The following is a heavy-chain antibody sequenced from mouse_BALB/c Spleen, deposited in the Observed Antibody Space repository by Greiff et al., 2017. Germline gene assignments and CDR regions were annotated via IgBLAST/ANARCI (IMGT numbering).Heavy chain of an antibody. D-gene: IGHD1-1*01. CDR2: ISSGGSYT. CDR3: ARHLEGVGYPSMDY. Sequence: DVKLVESGGDLVKPGGSLKLSCAASGFTFSSYGMSWVRQTPDKRLEWVATISSGGSYTYYPDSVKGRFTISRDNAKNTLYLQMSSLKSEDTAMYYCARHLEGVGYPSMDYRGQGTSVTVSS. J-gene: IGHJ4*01. CDR1: GFTFSSYG. V-gene: IGHV5-6*02.